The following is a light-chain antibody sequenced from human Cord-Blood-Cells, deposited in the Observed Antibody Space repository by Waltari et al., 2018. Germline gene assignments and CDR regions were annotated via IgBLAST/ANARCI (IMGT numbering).Light chain of an antibody. CDR2: GAS. Sequence: EIVMTQSPATLSVSPGEGATLSCRASQSVSRDLAWYQQKPGQAPRLLIFGASTRATDTPGRFTGSGSGTDFTLTITSLQSGDVAVYYCQQYNDWPLTFGGGTKVEIK. V-gene: IGKV3-15*01. CDR3: QQYNDWPLT. CDR1: QSVSRD. J-gene: IGKJ4*01.